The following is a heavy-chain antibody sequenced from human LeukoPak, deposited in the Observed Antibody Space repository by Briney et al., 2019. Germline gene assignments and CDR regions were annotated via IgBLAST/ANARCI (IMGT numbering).Heavy chain of an antibody. V-gene: IGHV4-34*01. J-gene: IGHJ4*02. Sequence: TSSETLSLTCAVYGGSFSEHYWNWIRQPPGKGLEWIGEIKHSGGTNYKPSLKSRLTISEDTSKRQFSLKLTSVTAADTAVYYCARENYSSGYYLIDCWGQGTLVTVSS. CDR1: GGSFSEHY. CDR3: ARENYSSGYYLIDC. CDR2: IKHSGGT. D-gene: IGHD3-22*01.